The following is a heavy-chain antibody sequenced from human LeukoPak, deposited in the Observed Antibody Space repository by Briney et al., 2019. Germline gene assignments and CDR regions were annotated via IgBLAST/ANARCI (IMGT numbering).Heavy chain of an antibody. J-gene: IGHJ3*02. V-gene: IGHV3-11*01. CDR1: GFTFSDYY. D-gene: IGHD4-17*01. CDR2: ISSSGSTI. CDR3: ARGPTTVTTTGAFDI. Sequence: GGSLRLSCAASGFTFSDYYMSWIRQAPGKGLEWVSYISSSGSTIYYADSVKGRFTISRDNAKNSLYLQMNSQRAEDTAVYYCARGPTTVTTTGAFDIWGQGTMVTVSS.